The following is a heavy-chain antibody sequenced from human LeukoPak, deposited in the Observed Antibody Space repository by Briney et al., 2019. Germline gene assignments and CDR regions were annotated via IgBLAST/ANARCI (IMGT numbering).Heavy chain of an antibody. V-gene: IGHV4-39*07. CDR2: IYHSGST. Sequence: TSETLSLTCTVSGGSISSSSYYWGWIRQPPGKGLEWIGSIYHSGSTYYNPSLKSRVTISVDTSTNQFSLKLSSVTAADTAVYYCASYPRADCSGGSCYYYYYYMDVWGKGTTVTVSS. D-gene: IGHD2-15*01. J-gene: IGHJ6*03. CDR3: ASYPRADCSGGSCYYYYYYMDV. CDR1: GGSISSSSYY.